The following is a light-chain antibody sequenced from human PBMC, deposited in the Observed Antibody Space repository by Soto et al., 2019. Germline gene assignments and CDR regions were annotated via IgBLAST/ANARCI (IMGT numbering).Light chain of an antibody. Sequence: IVLTQSRATLSLCPGERATLSCRASQSVSSYLAWYQQKPGQAPRLLIYDASNRATGIPARFSGSGSGTDFTLTISSLEPEDFAVYYCQQRSNWLITFGQGTRLEI. CDR3: QQRSNWLIT. CDR1: QSVSSY. J-gene: IGKJ5*01. CDR2: DAS. V-gene: IGKV3-11*01.